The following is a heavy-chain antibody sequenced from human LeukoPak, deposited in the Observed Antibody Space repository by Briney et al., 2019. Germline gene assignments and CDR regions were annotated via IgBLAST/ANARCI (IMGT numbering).Heavy chain of an antibody. Sequence: GGSLRLSCAASGFTFSSYAMHWVRQAPGKGLEWVAVISYDGSNKYYADSVKGRFTISRDNSKNTLYLQMNSLRAEDTAVYYCARSAPYCGGDCYYYYGMDVWGQGTTVTASS. CDR2: ISYDGSNK. CDR3: ARSAPYCGGDCYYYYGMDV. V-gene: IGHV3-30*04. J-gene: IGHJ6*02. CDR1: GFTFSSYA. D-gene: IGHD2-21*02.